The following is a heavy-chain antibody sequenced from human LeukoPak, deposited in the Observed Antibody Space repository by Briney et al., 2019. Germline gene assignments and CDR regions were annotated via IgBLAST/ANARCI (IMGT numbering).Heavy chain of an antibody. CDR1: GGTFSSYA. J-gene: IGHJ4*02. D-gene: IGHD4-17*01. CDR3: ARDHPGDLTYFDY. CDR2: IIPIFGTA. Sequence: SVKVSCKASGGTFSSYAISWVRQAPGQGLEWMGGIIPIFGTANYAQKFQGRVTITADESTSTAYMELSSLRSEDTAVYYCARDHPGDLTYFDYWGQGTLVTVSS. V-gene: IGHV1-69*13.